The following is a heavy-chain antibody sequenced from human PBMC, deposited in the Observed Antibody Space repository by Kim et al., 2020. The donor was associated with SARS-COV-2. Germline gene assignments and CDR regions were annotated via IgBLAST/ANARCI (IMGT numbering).Heavy chain of an antibody. Sequence: GGSLRLSCAASGFTFSSYAMTWVRQATGKGLEWVSSISGSGGYTYYADSVKGRFTISRDNSRNTLYLQMNSLRAEDTAMYYCAKAIPSSMTVADYWGQGTLVTVSS. V-gene: IGHV3-23*01. CDR1: GFTFSSYA. D-gene: IGHD6-19*01. J-gene: IGHJ4*02. CDR2: ISGSGGYT. CDR3: AKAIPSSMTVADY.